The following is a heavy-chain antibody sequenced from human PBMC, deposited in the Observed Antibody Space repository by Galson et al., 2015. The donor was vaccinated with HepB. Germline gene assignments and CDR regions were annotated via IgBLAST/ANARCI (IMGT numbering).Heavy chain of an antibody. J-gene: IGHJ3*02. CDR1: GGTFSSYA. V-gene: IGHV1-69*13. CDR3: ARGRECGGDCYNDAFDI. D-gene: IGHD2-21*01. Sequence: SVKVSCKASGGTFSSYAISWVRQAPGQGLEWMGGIIPIFGTANYAQKFQGRVTITADESTSTAYMELSSLRSEDTAVYYCARGRECGGDCYNDAFDIWGQGTMVTVSS. CDR2: IIPIFGTA.